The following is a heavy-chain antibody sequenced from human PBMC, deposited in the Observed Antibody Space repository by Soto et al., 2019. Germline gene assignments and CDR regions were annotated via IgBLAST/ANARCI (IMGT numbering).Heavy chain of an antibody. D-gene: IGHD4-17*01. J-gene: IGHJ6*03. Sequence: GGSLRLSCAASGFTFSGSAMHWVRQASGKGLEWVGRIRSKANSYATAYAASVKGRFTISRDDSKNTAYLQMNSLKTEDTAVYYCTSRNTYGDYVEGLDYYYYYMDVWGKGTTVTVSS. CDR3: TSRNTYGDYVEGLDYYYYYMDV. CDR2: IRSKANSYAT. CDR1: GFTFSGSA. V-gene: IGHV3-73*01.